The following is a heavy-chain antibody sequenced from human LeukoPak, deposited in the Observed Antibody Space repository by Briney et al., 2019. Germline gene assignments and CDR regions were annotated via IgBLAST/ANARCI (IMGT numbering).Heavy chain of an antibody. CDR1: GGTFSSYA. V-gene: IGHV1-69*13. CDR2: IIPIFGTA. Sequence: SVKVSCKASGGTFSSYAISWVRQAPGQGLEWMGGIIPIFGTANYAQKFQGRVTITADESTSTAYMELSSLRPEDTAVYYCARVGRDYYDSSGYYFDYWGQGTLVTVSS. D-gene: IGHD3-22*01. CDR3: ARVGRDYYDSSGYYFDY. J-gene: IGHJ4*02.